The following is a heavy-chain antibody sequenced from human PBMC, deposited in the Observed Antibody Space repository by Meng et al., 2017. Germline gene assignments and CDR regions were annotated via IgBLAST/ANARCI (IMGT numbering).Heavy chain of an antibody. CDR1: GFTFSSYW. D-gene: IGHD3-9*01. Sequence: GESLKISCAASGFTFSSYWMNWVRQAPGKGLEWVANIKKDGSDKYYADSVKGRFTISRDNAKNSLFLQMNSLRAEDTAMYYCATGGPFDWLCTNWGQGTLVTVSS. CDR3: ATGGPFDWLCTN. CDR2: IKKDGSDK. V-gene: IGHV3-7*01. J-gene: IGHJ4*02.